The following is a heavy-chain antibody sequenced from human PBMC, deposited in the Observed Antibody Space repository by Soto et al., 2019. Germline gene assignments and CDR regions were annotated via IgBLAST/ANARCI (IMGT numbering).Heavy chain of an antibody. CDR3: ARDHCSSTSCYDLDWFDP. J-gene: IGHJ5*02. CDR1: GYTFTSYG. D-gene: IGHD2-2*01. CDR2: ISAYNGNT. Sequence: ASVKVSCKASGYTFTSYGISWVRQAPGQGLEWMGWISAYNGNTNYAQKLQGRVTMTTDTSTSTAYMELRSLRSDDTAVYYCARDHCSSTSCYDLDWFDPCGQGTLVTVSS. V-gene: IGHV1-18*01.